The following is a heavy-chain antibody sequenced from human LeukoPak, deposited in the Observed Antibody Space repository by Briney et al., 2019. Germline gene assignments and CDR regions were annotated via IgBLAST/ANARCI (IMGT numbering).Heavy chain of an antibody. CDR1: GFTFSSYE. Sequence: PRGSLRLSCAASGFTFSSYEMNWVRQAPGKGLEWVSYISSTGSTIYYADSVKGRFTISRDNAKNSLYLQMNCLRAEDTAVYYCARDHWNHIRGSFDIWGQGTMVTVSS. V-gene: IGHV3-48*03. J-gene: IGHJ3*02. D-gene: IGHD1-1*01. CDR3: ARDHWNHIRGSFDI. CDR2: ISSTGSTI.